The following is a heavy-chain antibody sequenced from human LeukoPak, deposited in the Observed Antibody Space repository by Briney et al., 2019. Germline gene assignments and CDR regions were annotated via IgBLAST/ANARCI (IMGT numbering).Heavy chain of an antibody. J-gene: IGHJ4*02. CDR2: IFPSGGEI. V-gene: IGHV3-23*01. Sequence: GGSLRLSCEASGFTFSTFAMIWVRQPPGKGLEWVSSIFPSGGEIHYADSVKGRFTISRDNSKNTLYLQMNSLRAEDTAVYYCAKARTVTFDYWGQGTLVTVSS. D-gene: IGHD4-17*01. CDR3: AKARTVTFDY. CDR1: GFTFSTFA.